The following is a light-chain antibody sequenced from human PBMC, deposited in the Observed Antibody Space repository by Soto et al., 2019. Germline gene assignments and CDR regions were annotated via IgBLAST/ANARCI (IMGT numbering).Light chain of an antibody. CDR2: AAS. Sequence: DIQMTQSPSSLSASVGDRVTITCRASQGIIKYLAWYQQKPGKVPKLLIYAASTLQSGVPSRFSGCGSGTDFTLTISSLQPEDVATYYCQKYNSAPWTFGQGTKVEIK. CDR1: QGIIKY. J-gene: IGKJ1*01. V-gene: IGKV1-27*01. CDR3: QKYNSAPWT.